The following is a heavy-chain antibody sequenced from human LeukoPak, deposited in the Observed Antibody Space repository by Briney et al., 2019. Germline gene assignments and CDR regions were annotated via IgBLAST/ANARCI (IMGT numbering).Heavy chain of an antibody. CDR1: GFTFSSYG. CDR2: MSYDGSNK. V-gene: IGHV3-30*19. Sequence: GGSLRLSCGASGFTFSSYGMHWVRQAPGKGLEWVAVMSYDGSNKYYADSVKGRFTISRDNSKNTLYLQMNSLRAEDTAVYYCAYSGSYGLFDYWGQGTLVTVSS. D-gene: IGHD1-26*01. CDR3: AYSGSYGLFDY. J-gene: IGHJ4*02.